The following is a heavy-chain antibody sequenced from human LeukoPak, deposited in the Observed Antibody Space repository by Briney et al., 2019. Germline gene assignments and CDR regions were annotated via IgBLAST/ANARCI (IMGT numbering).Heavy chain of an antibody. CDR1: GFTFSSYA. Sequence: GGSLRLSCAASGFTFSSYAMSWVRQPPGKGLEWVSAISGSGDSTNYADSVKGRFTISRDNSKNTLYLQMNSLRAEDTAVYYCANGLPPHDYWGQGTLVTVSS. CDR2: ISGSGDST. D-gene: IGHD1-14*01. V-gene: IGHV3-23*01. J-gene: IGHJ4*02. CDR3: ANGLPPHDY.